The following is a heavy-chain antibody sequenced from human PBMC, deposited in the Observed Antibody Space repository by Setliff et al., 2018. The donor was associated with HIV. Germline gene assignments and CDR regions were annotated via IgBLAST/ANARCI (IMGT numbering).Heavy chain of an antibody. Sequence: ASVKVSCKAFGYTFTTYSLHWVRQAPGQSLEWMGWINVGKGDTKYSQEFQGRITITTDTSANTGYMELSNLRSDDTAVYFCARGALLAVFDFDHWGHGTLVTVSS. D-gene: IGHD3-10*01. J-gene: IGHJ4*01. CDR3: ARGALLAVFDFDH. V-gene: IGHV1-3*01. CDR2: INVGKGDT. CDR1: GYTFTTYS.